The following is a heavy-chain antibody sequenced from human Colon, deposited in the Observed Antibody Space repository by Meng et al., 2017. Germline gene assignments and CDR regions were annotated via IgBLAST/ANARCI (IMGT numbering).Heavy chain of an antibody. V-gene: IGHV4-30-4*01. Sequence: QLQESGPGLVQPSQTLSLTCTVPGGSICSGDYYWSWIRQPPGKGLEWIGYIYYSGSTYSNASLKSRVTISIDRSKNQFSLKLSSVTAADTAVYYCARDRKHYGERGWFDPWGQGTLVTVSS. D-gene: IGHD4-17*01. CDR2: IYYSGST. CDR3: ARDRKHYGERGWFDP. CDR1: GGSICSGDYY. J-gene: IGHJ5*02.